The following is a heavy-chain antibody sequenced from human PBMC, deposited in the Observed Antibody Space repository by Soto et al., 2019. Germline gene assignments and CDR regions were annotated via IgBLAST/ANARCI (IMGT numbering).Heavy chain of an antibody. Sequence: TLSLTCTVSGGSISSGGYFWSWVRQHPGKGLEWIGNIYYSGRTYYNPSLKSRVTISVDTSKNQFSLKLSSVTAADTAVYYCARFAKEENPKVGSWYYFDYWGQGTRVTVS. CDR3: ARFAKEENPKVGSWYYFDY. V-gene: IGHV4-31*03. J-gene: IGHJ4*02. CDR2: IYYSGRT. D-gene: IGHD6-13*01. CDR1: GGSISSGGYF.